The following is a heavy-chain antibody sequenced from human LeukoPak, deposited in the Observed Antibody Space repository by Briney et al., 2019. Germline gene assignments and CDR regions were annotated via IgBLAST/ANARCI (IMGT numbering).Heavy chain of an antibody. CDR3: ARGYYDSSGYRQDY. J-gene: IGHJ4*02. Sequence: PSETLSPTCTVSGGSISSGGYYWSWIRQHPGKGLEWIGYIYYSGSTYYNPSLKSRVTISVDTSKNQFSLKLSSVTATDTAVYYCARGYYDSSGYRQDYWGQGTLVTVSS. V-gene: IGHV4-31*03. CDR2: IYYSGST. CDR1: GGSISSGGYY. D-gene: IGHD3-22*01.